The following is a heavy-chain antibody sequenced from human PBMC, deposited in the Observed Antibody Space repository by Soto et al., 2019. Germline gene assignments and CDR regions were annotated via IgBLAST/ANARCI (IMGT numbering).Heavy chain of an antibody. Sequence: QVQLVESGGGVVQPGRSLRLSCAASGFTFSSYGMHWVRQAPGKGLEWVAVIWYDGSNKYYADSVKGRFTISRDNSKNTLYVQMNSLRAEDTAVYYCARGRYFDWLLLDYWGQGTLVTVSS. CDR1: GFTFSSYG. CDR2: IWYDGSNK. D-gene: IGHD3-9*01. J-gene: IGHJ4*02. V-gene: IGHV3-33*01. CDR3: ARGRYFDWLLLDY.